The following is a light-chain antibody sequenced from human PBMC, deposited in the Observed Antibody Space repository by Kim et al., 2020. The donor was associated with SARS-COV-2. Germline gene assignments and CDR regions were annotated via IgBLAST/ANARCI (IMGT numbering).Light chain of an antibody. CDR2: EVD. V-gene: IGLV2-23*02. CDR1: RSDVGRYTL. J-gene: IGLJ1*01. Sequence: QSALTQPASVSGSPGQSITISCTETRSDVGRYTLVSWYQQHPGKVPNLLIYEVDKRPSEISYRFSGSKSDNTASPTISGLQAEDEADYYCCSYAGSHTYVFGTGTKVTVL. CDR3: CSYAGSHTYV.